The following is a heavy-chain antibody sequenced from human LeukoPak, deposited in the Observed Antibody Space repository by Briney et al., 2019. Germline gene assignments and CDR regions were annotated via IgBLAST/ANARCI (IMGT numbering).Heavy chain of an antibody. CDR2: IHFRGST. CDR3: ASLANCGNTSCYAPPWYS. V-gene: IGHV4-30-4*01. CDR1: GGSITSGDYY. D-gene: IGHD2-2*01. J-gene: IGHJ4*02. Sequence: PSQTLSLTCTVSGGSITSGDYYWSWIRQPPAEGLEWIGYIHFRGSTSYNPSLKSRVSISVDTSKNQFSLRLSSVTTADTAVYYCASLANCGNTSCYAPPWYSWGQGTLVTVSS.